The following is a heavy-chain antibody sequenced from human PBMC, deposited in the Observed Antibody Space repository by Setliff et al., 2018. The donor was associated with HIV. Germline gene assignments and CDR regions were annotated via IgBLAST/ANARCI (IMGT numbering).Heavy chain of an antibody. Sequence: SETLSLTCTVSGGSISTHYWSWIRQPPGKGLQWIGRISISGDTNYNPSLKSRATMSLETSKNQFSLKLNSVTAADTAMYYCARDPTTGVDYWGQGTLVTVSS. CDR3: ARDPTTGVDY. V-gene: IGHV4-4*07. CDR1: GGSISTHY. D-gene: IGHD4-4*01. J-gene: IGHJ4*02. CDR2: ISISGDT.